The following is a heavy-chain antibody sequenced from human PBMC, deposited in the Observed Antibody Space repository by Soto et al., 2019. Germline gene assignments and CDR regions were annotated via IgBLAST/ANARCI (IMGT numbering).Heavy chain of an antibody. CDR2: INHSGST. CDR3: ARDPGLRFLEWSRRSYYYGMDV. J-gene: IGHJ6*02. D-gene: IGHD3-3*01. Sequence: SETLSITCAVYGGSFSGYCWTWIRQPPGTGLEWIGEINHSGSTNYNPSLKSRVTISVDTSKNQFSLKLSSVTAADTAVYYCARDPGLRFLEWSRRSYYYGMDVWGQGTTVTVSS. V-gene: IGHV4-34*01. CDR1: GGSFSGYC.